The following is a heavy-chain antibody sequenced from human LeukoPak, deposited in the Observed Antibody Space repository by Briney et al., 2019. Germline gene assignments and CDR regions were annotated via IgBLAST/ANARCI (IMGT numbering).Heavy chain of an antibody. CDR2: INPGGSSI. CDR3: ANTYYYDSSGYTTFDY. Sequence: PGGSLRLSCAASGFTFSSYWMHWVRQVPGKGLVWVARINPGGSSITYADSVKGRFTISRDNSKNTLYLQMNSLRAEDTAVYYCANTYYYDSSGYTTFDYWGQGTLVTVSS. J-gene: IGHJ4*02. D-gene: IGHD3-22*01. V-gene: IGHV3-74*01. CDR1: GFTFSSYW.